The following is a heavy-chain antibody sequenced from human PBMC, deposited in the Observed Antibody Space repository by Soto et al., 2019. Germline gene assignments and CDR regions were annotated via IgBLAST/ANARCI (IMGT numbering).Heavy chain of an antibody. CDR1: GCTFTTYA. D-gene: IGHD3-3*01. CDR3: ARGPRARGDFWSGYSTLYYYGMDV. J-gene: IGHJ6*02. V-gene: IGHV1-69*06. CDR2: IIPIFGTA. Sequence: SVKFSCKASGCTFTTYAISWVRQAPGQGLEWMGGIIPIFGTANYAQKFQGRVTMTADKSTSTAYMELISLRSEDTAVYYCARGPRARGDFWSGYSTLYYYGMDVWGQGTTVTVSS.